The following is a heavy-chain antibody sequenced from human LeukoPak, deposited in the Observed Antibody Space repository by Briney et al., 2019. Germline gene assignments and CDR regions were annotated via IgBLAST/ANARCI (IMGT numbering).Heavy chain of an antibody. CDR2: ISYDGSNK. CDR3: ARAYFVAAAGDY. Sequence: VGSLRLSCAASGFTFSSYAMHWVRQAPGKGLEWVAVISYDGSNKYYADSVKGRFTISRDNSKNTLYLQMNSLRAEDTAVYYCARAYFVAAAGDYWGQGTLVTVSS. CDR1: GFTFSSYA. D-gene: IGHD6-13*01. V-gene: IGHV3-30-3*01. J-gene: IGHJ4*02.